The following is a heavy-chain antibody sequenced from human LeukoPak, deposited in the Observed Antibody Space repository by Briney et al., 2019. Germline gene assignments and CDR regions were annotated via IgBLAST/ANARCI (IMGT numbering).Heavy chain of an antibody. Sequence: SETLSLTCTVSGGSISSYYWSWLRQPAGKGLEWIGRIYSTGSTNYNPSLKSRVTMSVATSKNQFSLRLRSVTAADTAVYYCARQIASAGTAGFDFWGQGALVTVSS. CDR2: IYSTGST. D-gene: IGHD6-13*01. CDR3: ARQIASAGTAGFDF. V-gene: IGHV4-4*07. CDR1: GGSISSYY. J-gene: IGHJ4*02.